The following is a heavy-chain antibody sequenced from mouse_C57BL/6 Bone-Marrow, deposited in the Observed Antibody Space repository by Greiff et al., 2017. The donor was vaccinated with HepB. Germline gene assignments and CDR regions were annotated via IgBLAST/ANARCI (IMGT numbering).Heavy chain of an antibody. V-gene: IGHV1-76*01. CDR1: GYTFTDYY. Sequence: VKLMESGAELVRPGASVKLSCKASGYTFTDYYINWVKQRPGQGLEWIARIYPGSGNTYYNEKFKGKATLTAEKSSSTAYMQISSLTSEDSAVYFCAITGTWFAYWGQGTLVTVSA. CDR2: IYPGSGNT. J-gene: IGHJ3*01. CDR3: AITGTWFAY. D-gene: IGHD4-1*01.